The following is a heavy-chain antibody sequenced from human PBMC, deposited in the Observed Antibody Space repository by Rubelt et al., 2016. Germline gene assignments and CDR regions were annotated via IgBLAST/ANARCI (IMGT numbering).Heavy chain of an antibody. CDR1: GGSISGSNFY. J-gene: IGHJ4*02. CDR2: ISYTGTT. V-gene: IGHV4-39*07. Sequence: QLQLQESGPGLVKPSETLSLTCTVSGGSISGSNFYWGWIRQPPGKGLEWIAKISYTGTTDYNPSLKSRVTISVDTSKNHFSRKLNSVTAADAGEDYCAGINWHLPDDRGQGILVTVSS. D-gene: IGHD1-20*01. CDR3: AGINWHLPDD.